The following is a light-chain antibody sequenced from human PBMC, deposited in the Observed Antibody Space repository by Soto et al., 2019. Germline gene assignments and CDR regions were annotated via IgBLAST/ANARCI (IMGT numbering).Light chain of an antibody. CDR3: QQYHSYWT. J-gene: IGKJ1*01. V-gene: IGKV1-5*03. CDR1: QNINSW. CDR2: KAS. Sequence: DIQMTQSPSTLSASVGDRVTITCRASQNINSWLAWYQQKPGKAPNLLIYKASTLESGVPSRFSGSGSGTEFTLTISSLQPDDFATYYCQQYHSYWTFGQGTKVDIK.